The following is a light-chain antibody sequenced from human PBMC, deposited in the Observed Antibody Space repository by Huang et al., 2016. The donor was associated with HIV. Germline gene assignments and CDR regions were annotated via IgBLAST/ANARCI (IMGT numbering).Light chain of an antibody. J-gene: IGKJ3*01. CDR2: EVS. CDR3: MQSIQLPFT. CDR1: QSILRSDGKFH. Sequence: DLVMTQTPLSLSVTPGQPASISCKSGQSILRSDGKFHLSWYLQRPGQSPHLLIYEVSNRFSGVPDRFSGSGAGTDVTLKISRVEAEDVGVYYCMQSIQLPFTFGPGTKVDLK. V-gene: IGKV2D-29*02.